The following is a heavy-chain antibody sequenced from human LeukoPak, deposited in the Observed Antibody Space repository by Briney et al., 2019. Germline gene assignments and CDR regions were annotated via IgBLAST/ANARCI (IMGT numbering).Heavy chain of an antibody. D-gene: IGHD3-22*01. CDR2: IIPILGIA. V-gene: IGHV1-69*04. J-gene: IGHJ4*02. Sequence: ASVKVSCKASGGTFSSYAISWVRQAPGQGVEWMGRIIPILGIANYAQKFQGRVTITADKSTSTAYMELSSLRSEDTAVYYCACRDYYHSQPFDYWGQGTLVTVSS. CDR3: ACRDYYHSQPFDY. CDR1: GGTFSSYA.